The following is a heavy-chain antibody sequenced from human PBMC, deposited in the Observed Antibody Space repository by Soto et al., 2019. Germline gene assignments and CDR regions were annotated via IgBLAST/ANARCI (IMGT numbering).Heavy chain of an antibody. CDR3: ARVGSYCSGGSCYSEPGYFDY. J-gene: IGHJ4*02. CDR1: GGSISGYY. D-gene: IGHD2-15*01. CDR2: IYYSGST. V-gene: IGHV4-59*01. Sequence: SETLSLTCTVSGGSISGYYWSWIRQPPGKGLEWIGYIYYSGSTNYNPSLKSRVTISVDTSKNQFSLKLSSVTAADTAVYYCARVGSYCSGGSCYSEPGYFDYWGQGTLVTVSS.